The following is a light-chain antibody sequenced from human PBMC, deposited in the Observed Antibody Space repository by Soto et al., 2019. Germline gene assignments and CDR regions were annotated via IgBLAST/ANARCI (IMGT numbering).Light chain of an antibody. CDR3: CSYAGSNNYV. J-gene: IGLJ1*01. Sequence: QSVLTQPASVSGSPGQSITISCTGTSSDVGSDNLVSWYQQHPGKAPKLMIYEGSKRPSGVSNRFSGSKSGNTASLTISGLQAEDEADYYCCSYAGSNNYVFGTGTKVTVL. CDR1: SSDVGSDNL. V-gene: IGLV2-23*01. CDR2: EGS.